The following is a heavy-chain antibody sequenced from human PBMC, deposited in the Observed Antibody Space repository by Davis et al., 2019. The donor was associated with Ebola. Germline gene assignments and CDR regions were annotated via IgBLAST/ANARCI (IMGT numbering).Heavy chain of an antibody. Sequence: LKISCLVSGFTSEDRATHWVRQRPGKGLEWVSGISWNSYGKGYADSVMGRSTISRDNARNSVYLQMNSLRAEDTALYYCTKAAVNAGTDYWGRGTQVIVSS. D-gene: IGHD1/OR15-1a*01. V-gene: IGHV3-9*02. CDR1: GFTSEDRA. CDR2: ISWNSYGK. J-gene: IGHJ4*02. CDR3: TKAAVNAGTDY.